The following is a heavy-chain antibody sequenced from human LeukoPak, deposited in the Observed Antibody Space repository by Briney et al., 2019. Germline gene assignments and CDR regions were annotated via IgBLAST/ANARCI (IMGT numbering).Heavy chain of an antibody. CDR3: ARGRYYYDSSGYYQSENPSALIFDY. CDR2: INAGNGNT. CDR1: GYTFTSYA. Sequence: ASVKVSCKASGYTFTSYAMHWARQAPGQRLEWMGWINAGNGNTKYSQEFQGRVTITRDTSASTAYMELSSLRSDDTAVYYCARGRYYYDSSGYYQSENPSALIFDYWGQGTLVTVSS. D-gene: IGHD3-22*01. V-gene: IGHV1-3*01. J-gene: IGHJ4*02.